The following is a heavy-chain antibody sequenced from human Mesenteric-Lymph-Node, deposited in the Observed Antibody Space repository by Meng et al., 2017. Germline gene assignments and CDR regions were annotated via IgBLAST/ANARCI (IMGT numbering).Heavy chain of an antibody. D-gene: IGHD3-16*01. J-gene: IGHJ5*01. CDR3: VRDGGGVFLSAWFDS. CDR2: ILHSGAT. Sequence: SETLSPTCTVSGGSISSSAYYWSWIRQHPGKGLEYIGYILHSGATYYNPSLKSRVTISGDTSKNQFSLKMSSVTAADTAVYYCVRDGGGVFLSAWFDSWGQGTLVTVSS. V-gene: IGHV4-31*03. CDR1: GGSISSSAYY.